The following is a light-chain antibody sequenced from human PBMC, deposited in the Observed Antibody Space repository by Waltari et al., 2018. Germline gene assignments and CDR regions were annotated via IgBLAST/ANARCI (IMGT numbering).Light chain of an antibody. V-gene: IGKV2-28*01. Sequence: DIVMTQSPLSLPVTPGEPASISGRSSQSLLHSNGYNCLDWYLQKPGQSPQLLIYLGSNRASGVPDRFSGSGSGTDFTLKISRVEAEDVGVYYCMQALQTPNTFGQGTKLEI. CDR1: QSLLHSNGYNC. CDR3: MQALQTPNT. CDR2: LGS. J-gene: IGKJ2*01.